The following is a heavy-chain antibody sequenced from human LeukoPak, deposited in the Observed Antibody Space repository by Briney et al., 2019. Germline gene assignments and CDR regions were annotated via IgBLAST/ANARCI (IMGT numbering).Heavy chain of an antibody. CDR3: ASSTVTNMGFDY. CDR1: GGSVSSGDYY. J-gene: IGHJ4*02. CDR2: IFYSGST. V-gene: IGHV4-30-4*01. Sequence: PSETLSLTCTVSGGSVSSGDYYWSWIRQPPGQGLEWLGYIFYSGSTYYNPSLKGRLTISVDTSKSQFSLRLSSVTAADTAVYYCASSTVTNMGFDYWGQGTLVTVSS. D-gene: IGHD4-17*01.